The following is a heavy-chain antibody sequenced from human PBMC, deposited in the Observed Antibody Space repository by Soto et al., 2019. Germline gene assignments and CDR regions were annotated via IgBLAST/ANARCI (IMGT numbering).Heavy chain of an antibody. CDR3: ARETLRTVDY. CDR2: IYYSGST. Sequence: SETLSLTCTVSGGSTSTSKYYWGWIRQPPGRGLEWIGNIYYSGSTYYNPSLRSRLTISVDTSKSQVSLKLRSVTAADTAVYFCARETLRTVDYWGLGTLVTVSS. CDR1: GGSTSTSKYY. V-gene: IGHV4-39*01. J-gene: IGHJ4*02.